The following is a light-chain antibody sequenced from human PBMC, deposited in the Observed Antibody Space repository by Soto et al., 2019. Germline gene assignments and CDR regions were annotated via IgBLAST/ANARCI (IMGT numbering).Light chain of an antibody. CDR2: DAS. CDR1: QSVSSY. J-gene: IGKJ1*01. V-gene: IGKV3-11*01. CDR3: QQRSNWPPT. Sequence: EIVLTQSPATLSLSPGERATLSCRASQSVSSYLAWYQQKPGQAPRLLIYDASTRATGIPARFGGSGSGTDFTLTITSLEPEDFAVYYCQQRSNWPPTFGQGTKVDI.